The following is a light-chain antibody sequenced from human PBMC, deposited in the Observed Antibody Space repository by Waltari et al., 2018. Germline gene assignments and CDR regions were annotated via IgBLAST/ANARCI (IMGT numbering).Light chain of an antibody. V-gene: IGLV3-21*04. J-gene: IGLJ1*01. Sequence: SYVLAQPPSVSVAPGKTATIHCGGDRMGSYHVHWYKQKPGQAPLLVIFYDKDRPSGIPERFSGSNSGNTATLTINRVEAGDEAKYYCHVWHPDVDPGVFGTGTEVTV. CDR1: RMGSYH. CDR3: HVWHPDVDPGV. CDR2: YDK.